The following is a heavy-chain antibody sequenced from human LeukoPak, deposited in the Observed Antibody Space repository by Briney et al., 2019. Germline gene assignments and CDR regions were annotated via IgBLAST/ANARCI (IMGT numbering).Heavy chain of an antibody. CDR3: ARDFTRLLVGATRFDY. CDR2: INPNSGGT. D-gene: IGHD1-26*01. J-gene: IGHJ4*02. CDR1: GYTFTDYY. V-gene: IGHV1-2*02. Sequence: AAVKLSCKASGYTFTDYYIHWVRQAPGQGLEWMGWINPNSGGTNYAQKFQGRVTVTRDTSISTAYMELSRLRSDDTAVYYCARDFTRLLVGATRFDYWGQGTLVTVSS.